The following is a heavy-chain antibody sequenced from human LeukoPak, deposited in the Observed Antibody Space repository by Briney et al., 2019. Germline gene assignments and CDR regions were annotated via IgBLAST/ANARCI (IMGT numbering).Heavy chain of an antibody. CDR1: GFTFSSYW. V-gene: IGHV3-74*01. J-gene: IGHJ3*02. CDR3: ARGNAHAFDI. D-gene: IGHD1-1*01. Sequence: GGSLRLSCAASGFTFSSYWMHWVRHAPGKGLVWVSRINSDGSSTSYADSVKGRFTISRDNDKNTLYLQINSLRAEDTAVYYCARGNAHAFDIWGQGTMVTVSS. CDR2: INSDGSST.